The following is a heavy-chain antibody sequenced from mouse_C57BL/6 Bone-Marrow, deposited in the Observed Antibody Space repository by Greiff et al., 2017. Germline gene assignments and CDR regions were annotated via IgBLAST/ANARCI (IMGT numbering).Heavy chain of an antibody. D-gene: IGHD1-1*01. Sequence: VKLQESGAELMKPGASVKLSCKATGYTFPGYWIEWVKQRPGHGLEWIGEILPGSGSTNYNEKFKGKATVTADTSSNTAYMQPSSLTTEDSAIYYCARERLDYYGSSYGFDYWGQGTTLTVSS. CDR1: GYTFPGYW. J-gene: IGHJ2*01. CDR2: ILPGSGST. V-gene: IGHV1-9*01. CDR3: ARERLDYYGSSYGFDY.